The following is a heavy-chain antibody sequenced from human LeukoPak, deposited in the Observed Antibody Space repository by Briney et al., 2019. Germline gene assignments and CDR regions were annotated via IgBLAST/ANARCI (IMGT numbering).Heavy chain of an antibody. Sequence: PGGSLRLSCAASGFTFSSYAMNWVRQAPGRGLEWVSGFSGRGGTTYYADSVKGRFTISRDNSKNTLYLKMNSLRAEDTAVYYCANGNRCTSPNCLGYYYFYMDVWGKGTTVTVSS. D-gene: IGHD2-8*01. CDR2: FSGRGGTT. J-gene: IGHJ6*03. CDR3: ANGNRCTSPNCLGYYYFYMDV. V-gene: IGHV3-23*01. CDR1: GFTFSSYA.